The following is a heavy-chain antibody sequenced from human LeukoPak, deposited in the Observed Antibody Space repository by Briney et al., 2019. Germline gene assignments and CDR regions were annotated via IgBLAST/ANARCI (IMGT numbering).Heavy chain of an antibody. J-gene: IGHJ4*02. CDR3: ASSRLEKTYYYDSSGYYYFDY. V-gene: IGHV4-59*01. CDR2: IYYSGST. D-gene: IGHD3-22*01. Sequence: SETLSLTCTVSGGFISSYYWRWIRQPPGKGLEWMGYIYYSGSTNYNPSLKSRVTISVDTSKNQFSLKLSSVTAADTAVYYCASSRLEKTYYYDSSGYYYFDYWGQGTLVTVSS. CDR1: GGFISSYY.